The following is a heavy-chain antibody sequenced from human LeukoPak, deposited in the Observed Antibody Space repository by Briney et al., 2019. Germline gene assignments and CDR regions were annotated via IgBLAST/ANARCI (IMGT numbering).Heavy chain of an antibody. V-gene: IGHV3-30*18. CDR2: ISYDGSNK. J-gene: IGHJ4*02. D-gene: IGHD1-26*01. CDR3: AKEFGGTYEYLDF. Sequence: GGSLRLSCAASGFTFSSYGMHWVRQAPGKGLEWVAVISYDGSNKYYTDSVKGRFTISRDNSKNTLYLQMNSLRAEDTAVYYCAKEFGGTYEYLDFWGQGTLVTVSS. CDR1: GFTFSSYG.